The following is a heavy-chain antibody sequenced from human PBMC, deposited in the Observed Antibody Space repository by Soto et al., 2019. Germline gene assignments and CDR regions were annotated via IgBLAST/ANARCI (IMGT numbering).Heavy chain of an antibody. D-gene: IGHD3-3*01. CDR1: GGSFSGYY. J-gene: IGHJ5*02. Sequence: PSEPLSLPCAVYGGSFSGYYWSWIRQPPGKGLEWIGEINHSGSTNYNPSLKSRVTISVDTSKNQFSLKLSSVTAADTAVYYCARTGHYDFWSGYYSCWFDPWGQGTLVTVSS. V-gene: IGHV4-34*01. CDR2: INHSGST. CDR3: ARTGHYDFWSGYYSCWFDP.